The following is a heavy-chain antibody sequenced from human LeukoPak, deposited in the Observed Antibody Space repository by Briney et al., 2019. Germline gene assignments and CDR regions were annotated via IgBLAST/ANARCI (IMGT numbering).Heavy chain of an antibody. CDR2: VYYSGST. V-gene: IGHV4-31*11. Sequence: SETLSLTCAVSGDSISSGGYYWSWIRQYPGKGLEWIGYVYYSGSTYYNPSLKSRVTISVDTSMNRFSLKLSSVTAADTAVYYCARDSRTNDYKAFDYWGQGILVTVSS. CDR1: GDSISSGGYY. CDR3: ARDSRTNDYKAFDY. J-gene: IGHJ4*02. D-gene: IGHD4-11*01.